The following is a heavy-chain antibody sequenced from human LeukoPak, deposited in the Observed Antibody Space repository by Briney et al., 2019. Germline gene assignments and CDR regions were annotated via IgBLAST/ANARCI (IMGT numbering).Heavy chain of an antibody. CDR3: ARDWLPALTGYPWFDP. CDR1: GGSFSGYY. V-gene: IGHV4-34*01. Sequence: PSETLSLTCAVYGGSFSGYYWSWIRQPPGKGLEWIGELNHSGSTNYNPSLKSRVTISVDTSKNQFSLKLSSVTAADTAVYYCARDWLPALTGYPWFDPWGQGTLVTVSS. D-gene: IGHD3-9*01. J-gene: IGHJ5*02. CDR2: LNHSGST.